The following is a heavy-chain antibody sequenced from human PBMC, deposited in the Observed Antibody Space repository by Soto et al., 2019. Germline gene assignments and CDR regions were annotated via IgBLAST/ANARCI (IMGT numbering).Heavy chain of an antibody. J-gene: IGHJ6*02. V-gene: IGHV3-73*01. CDR1: GFTFSGSA. CDR3: TRHDSNYDFWSGSPPRYGMDV. CDR2: IRSKANSYAT. D-gene: IGHD3-3*01. Sequence: GGSLRLSFAASGFTFSGSAMHGVRQASGKGLEWVGRIRSKANSYATAYAASVKGRFTISRDDSKNTAYLQMNSLKTEDTAVYYCTRHDSNYDFWSGSPPRYGMDVWGQGTTVTVSS.